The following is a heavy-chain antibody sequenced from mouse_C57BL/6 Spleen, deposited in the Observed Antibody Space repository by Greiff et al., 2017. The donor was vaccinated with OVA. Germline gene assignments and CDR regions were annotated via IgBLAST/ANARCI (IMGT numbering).Heavy chain of an antibody. D-gene: IGHD2-3*01. J-gene: IGHJ1*03. CDR1: GYTFTSYW. CDR3: ARGGLLNWYFDV. Sequence: QVQLQQPGAELVMPGASVKLSCKASGYTFTSYWMHWVKQRPGQGLEWIGEIDPSDSYTNYNQKFKGKSTLTVDKSSSTAYMQLSSLTSEDSAVYYRARGGLLNWYFDVRGTGTTV. CDR2: IDPSDSYT. V-gene: IGHV1-69*01.